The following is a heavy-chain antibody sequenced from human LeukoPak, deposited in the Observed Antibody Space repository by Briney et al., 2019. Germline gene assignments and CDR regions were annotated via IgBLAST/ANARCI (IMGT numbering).Heavy chain of an antibody. CDR2: SYYTGST. CDR3: ARAQGSGSYLNWFDP. J-gene: IGHJ5*02. CDR1: GGSISSQY. Sequence: SETLSLTCTVSGGSISSQYWSWIRQPPGKGLEWIGYSYYTGSTNYNPSLKSRVTISVDTSKNQFSLKVSSVTAADTAVYYCARAQGSGSYLNWFDPWGQGTLVTVSS. D-gene: IGHD3-10*01. V-gene: IGHV4-59*11.